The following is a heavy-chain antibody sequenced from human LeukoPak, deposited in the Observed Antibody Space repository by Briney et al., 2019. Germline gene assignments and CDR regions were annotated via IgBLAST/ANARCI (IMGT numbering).Heavy chain of an antibody. CDR3: ARHTPYIDFWSGFFTPFDH. Sequence: PSETLSLTCTVSGGSISTSGRYWGWIRPPPGKGLEWIGSMYDGGNAQYNPSLKSRVSMSVDTSKNQFSLKLTSVTAADTAVFYCARHTPYIDFWSGFFTPFDHWGQGILVTVSS. J-gene: IGHJ4*02. CDR2: MYDGGNA. CDR1: GGSISTSGRY. V-gene: IGHV4-39*01. D-gene: IGHD3-3*01.